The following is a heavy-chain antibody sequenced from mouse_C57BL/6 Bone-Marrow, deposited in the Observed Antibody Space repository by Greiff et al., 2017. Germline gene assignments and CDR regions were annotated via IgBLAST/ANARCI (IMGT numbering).Heavy chain of an antibody. Sequence: QVQLQQPGAELVKPGASVKMSCKASGYTFTSYWITWVKQRPGQGLEWIGDIYPTSGRTNYNEKFKSKAILTVDTSSNTAYMQLSSLTSEDSAVFYCAISGPVGRSFDYWGQGTTLTVSS. CDR3: AISGPVGRSFDY. D-gene: IGHD4-1*01. CDR2: IYPTSGRT. CDR1: GYTFTSYW. J-gene: IGHJ2*01. V-gene: IGHV1-55*01.